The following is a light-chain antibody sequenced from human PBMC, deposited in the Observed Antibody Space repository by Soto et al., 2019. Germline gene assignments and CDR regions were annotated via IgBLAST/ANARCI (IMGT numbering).Light chain of an antibody. V-gene: IGKV3-20*01. J-gene: IGKJ2*01. Sequence: EIVLTQSPGTLSLSPGERATLSCRASQSVRSTYLAWYQQKPGQAPSLLIYGASNRATGIPDRFSGSGSGADFKLTISRLGPEVFEGYYCQLYDSSPPGYTFGQGTRLEIK. CDR1: QSVRSTY. CDR3: QLYDSSPPGYT. CDR2: GAS.